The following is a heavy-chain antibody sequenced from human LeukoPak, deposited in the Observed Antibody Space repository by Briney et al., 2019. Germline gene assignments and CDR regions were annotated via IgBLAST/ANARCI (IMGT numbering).Heavy chain of an antibody. J-gene: IGHJ5*02. D-gene: IGHD6-19*01. Sequence: SETLSLTCTVSGGSISSSSYYWGWIRQPPGKGLEWIGSIYYSGSTYYNPSLKSRVTISVDTSKNQFSLKLSSVTAADTAVYYCAEAVAGNWFDPWGQGTLVTVSS. CDR1: GGSISSSSYY. V-gene: IGHV4-39*07. CDR3: AEAVAGNWFDP. CDR2: IYYSGST.